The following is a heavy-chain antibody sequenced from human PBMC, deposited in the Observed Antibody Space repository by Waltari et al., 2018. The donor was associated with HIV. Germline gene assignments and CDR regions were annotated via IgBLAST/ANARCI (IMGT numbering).Heavy chain of an antibody. J-gene: IGHJ5*02. Sequence: AESGGRLIQPGGSLGLSCTAANFSVSGKHVTWIRQAPGGSLEGVGVIYPDDTTHYADSVSGRFTISRAKSRTTVLLLMNGLFVDDTATYFCATGVRYYGPWGQGTRVTVSS. D-gene: IGHD3-10*01. V-gene: IGHV3-53*01. CDR3: ATGVRYYGP. CDR1: NFSVSGKH. CDR2: IYPDDTT.